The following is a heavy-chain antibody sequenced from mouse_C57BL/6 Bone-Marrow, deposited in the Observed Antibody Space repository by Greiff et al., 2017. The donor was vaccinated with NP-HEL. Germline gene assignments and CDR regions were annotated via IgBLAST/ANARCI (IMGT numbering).Heavy chain of an antibody. Sequence: QVQLQQSGAELARPGASVKLSCKASGYTFTSYGISWVKQRTGQGLEWIGEIYPRSGNTYYNEKFKGKATLTADKSSSTEYMELRSLTSEDSAVYFCASYYGSSSGYAMDYWGQGTSVTVSS. D-gene: IGHD1-1*01. V-gene: IGHV1-81*01. CDR2: IYPRSGNT. J-gene: IGHJ4*01. CDR1: GYTFTSYG. CDR3: ASYYGSSSGYAMDY.